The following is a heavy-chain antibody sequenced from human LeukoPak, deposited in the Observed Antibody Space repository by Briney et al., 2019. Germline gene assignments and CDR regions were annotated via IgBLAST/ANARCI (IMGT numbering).Heavy chain of an antibody. CDR2: INHSGYT. CDR1: GVPFINYY. Sequence: SETLSLTCAVSGVPFINYYWSWVRQSPRQGLEWIGEINHSGYTNYNPSLKSRVTMSIDTSKNQFSLKVTSVTAADAGVYYCTRAVAGHPDWGQGTLVTVSS. J-gene: IGHJ4*02. CDR3: TRAVAGHPD. D-gene: IGHD6-19*01. V-gene: IGHV4-34*01.